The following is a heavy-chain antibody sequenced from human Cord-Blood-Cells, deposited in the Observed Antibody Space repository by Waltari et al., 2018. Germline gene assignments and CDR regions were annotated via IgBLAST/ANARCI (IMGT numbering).Heavy chain of an antibody. J-gene: IGHJ6*02. V-gene: IGHV4-34*01. CDR1: GGSFSGYY. CDR2: INHSGST. CDR3: ARGFRWGNYYDSSGYSYGMDV. Sequence: QVQLQQWGAGLLKPSETLSLTCAVYGGSFSGYYWSWIRQPPGQGLEWIGEINHSGSTNYNPSLKSRVTISVDTSKNQFSLKLSSVTAADTAVYYCARGFRWGNYYDSSGYSYGMDVWGQGTTVTVSS. D-gene: IGHD3-22*01.